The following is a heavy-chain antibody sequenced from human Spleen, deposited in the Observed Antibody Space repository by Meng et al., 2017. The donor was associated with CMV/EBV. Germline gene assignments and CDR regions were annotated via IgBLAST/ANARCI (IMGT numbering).Heavy chain of an antibody. CDR1: SVTSSSSW. CDR3: ARRYSGDDDSDDYFDY. CDR2: IYASGST. D-gene: IGHD5-12*01. Sequence: SVTSSSSWWTWIRQPPGKGLEWIGYIYASGSTDHNPSLRSRVTIALDTSKRQFSLKLSSVTAADTAVYYCARRYSGDDDSDDYFDYWGQGILVTVSS. J-gene: IGHJ4*02. V-gene: IGHV4-61*01.